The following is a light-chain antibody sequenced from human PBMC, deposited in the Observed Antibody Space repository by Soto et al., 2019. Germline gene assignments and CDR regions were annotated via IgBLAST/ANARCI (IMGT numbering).Light chain of an antibody. CDR3: CSYPGSSILYV. V-gene: IGLV2-23*02. CDR2: EVS. J-gene: IGLJ1*01. Sequence: QSVLTQPASVSGSPGQSITISCTGTSNYNLVSWYQQHPGKAPKLVIYEVSERPSGVSNRFSGSKSGNTASLTISGLQAEDEADYYCCSYPGSSILYVSGTGPRSPS. CDR1: SNYNL.